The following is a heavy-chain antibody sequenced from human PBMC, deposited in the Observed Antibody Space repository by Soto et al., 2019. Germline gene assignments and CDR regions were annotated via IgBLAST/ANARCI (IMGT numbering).Heavy chain of an antibody. CDR3: VQGGGEVTKFYYYGMDV. V-gene: IGHV1-3*01. CDR2: IDCGNGDS. J-gene: IGHJ6*02. D-gene: IGHD2-21*02. Sequence: QVQLVQSGAEVKKHGASLTVSCKTSGYSFRTLTIYWLRQVPGQRFEWLGWIDCGNGDSHYSEKFEDRVTFSIDVSASTAYLYLRTLGSEDSATYYRVQGGGEVTKFYYYGMDVWGPGTTVTVSS. CDR1: GYSFRTLT.